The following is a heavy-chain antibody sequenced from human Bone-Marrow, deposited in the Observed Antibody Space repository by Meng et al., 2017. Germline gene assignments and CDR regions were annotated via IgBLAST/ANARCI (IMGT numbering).Heavy chain of an antibody. CDR2: TNHSGST. V-gene: IGHV4-34*01. Sequence: SETLSLTCAVYGGSFSGYYWSWIRQPPGKGLEWIGETNHSGSTNYNPSLKSRVTISVDTSRNQFSLKLSSVTAADTAVYYCARTGYSGSYYRFGDFWGQGTLVTVSS. CDR3: ARTGYSGSYYRFGDF. J-gene: IGHJ4*02. CDR1: GGSFSGYY. D-gene: IGHD1-26*01.